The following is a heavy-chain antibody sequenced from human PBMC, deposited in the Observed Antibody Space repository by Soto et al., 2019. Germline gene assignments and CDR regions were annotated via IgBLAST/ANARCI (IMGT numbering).Heavy chain of an antibody. Sequence: PSETLSLTCTVSGGSISSGGYYWSWIRQHPGKGLEWIGYIYYSGSTYYNPSLKSRVTISVDTSKNQFSLKLSSVTAADTAVYYCARALYYGSGSYYYYYYGMDVWGQGTTVTVPS. J-gene: IGHJ6*02. CDR3: ARALYYGSGSYYYYYYGMDV. D-gene: IGHD3-10*01. CDR1: GGSISSGGYY. V-gene: IGHV4-31*03. CDR2: IYYSGST.